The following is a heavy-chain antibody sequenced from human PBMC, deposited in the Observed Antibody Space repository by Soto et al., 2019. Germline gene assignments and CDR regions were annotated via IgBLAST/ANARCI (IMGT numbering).Heavy chain of an antibody. CDR2: ISGSEDNI. Sequence: GGSLRLSCVASGFPFSNYYMDWVRQAPGKGLEWVAVISGSEDNIHYADSVKGRFTISRDNYKNTLYLQMNSLRAEDTAVYYCARGGPYDSSPLYYWGQGNLVTVSS. J-gene: IGHJ4*02. CDR1: GFPFSNYY. CDR3: ARGGPYDSSPLYY. D-gene: IGHD3-22*01. V-gene: IGHV3-23*01.